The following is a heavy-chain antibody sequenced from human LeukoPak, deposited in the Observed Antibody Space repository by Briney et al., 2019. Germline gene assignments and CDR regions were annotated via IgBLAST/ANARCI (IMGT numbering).Heavy chain of an antibody. Sequence: GGSLRLSCEASGFXFSNFEINWVRQAPGKGLEWVAYISSSGSSKHYADSVKGRFTISRDNAKNSLYLQMNSLRDEDTAVYYCARAAYSSSPDYWGQGALVTVSS. CDR2: ISSSGSSK. CDR3: ARAAYSSSPDY. V-gene: IGHV3-48*03. CDR1: GFXFSNFE. D-gene: IGHD6-13*01. J-gene: IGHJ4*02.